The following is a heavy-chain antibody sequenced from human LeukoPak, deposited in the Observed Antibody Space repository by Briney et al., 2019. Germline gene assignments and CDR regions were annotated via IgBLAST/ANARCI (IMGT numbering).Heavy chain of an antibody. CDR1: GGSISSSSYY. CDR3: ARLGSRNWFDP. Sequence: PSETLSLTCTVSGGSISSSSYYWGWIRQPPGKGLEWIGSIYYSGSTYYNPSLKSRVTISVDTSKNQFSLKLSSVTAADTAVYYCARLGSRNWFDPWGQGTLVTVSS. CDR2: IYYSGST. J-gene: IGHJ5*02. V-gene: IGHV4-39*01.